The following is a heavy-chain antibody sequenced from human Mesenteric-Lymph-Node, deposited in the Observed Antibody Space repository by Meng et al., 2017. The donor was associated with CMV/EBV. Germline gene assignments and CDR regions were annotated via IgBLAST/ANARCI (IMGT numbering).Heavy chain of an antibody. CDR1: GVSVTSGAYH. V-gene: IGHV4-61*08. J-gene: IGHJ4*02. Sequence: GQVQESGPGLVKPSETLSLTCIVSGVSVTSGAYHWSWIRQSPGKGLEWIGYIYGTGITIYNPSLKSRVTILLETSKNQFSLKLNSVTTADTAVYYCAKSRSSTPGIVDDWGQGTLVTVSS. D-gene: IGHD2/OR15-2a*01. CDR3: AKSRSSTPGIVDD. CDR2: IYGTGIT.